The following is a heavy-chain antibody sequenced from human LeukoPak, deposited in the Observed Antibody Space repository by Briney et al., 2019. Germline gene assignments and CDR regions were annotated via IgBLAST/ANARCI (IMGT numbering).Heavy chain of an antibody. V-gene: IGHV3-64*01. J-gene: IGHJ4*02. CDR3: GIEEVVAALYY. CDR1: GMTFSSYA. Sequence: GGSLRLSCAASGMTFSSYAMHWVRQAPGKGLEYVSGISSNGGSTYYANSVKGRFTISRDNSKNTLYLQMGSLRAEDTAVYYCGIEEVVAALYYWGQGTLVTVSS. D-gene: IGHD2-15*01. CDR2: ISSNGGST.